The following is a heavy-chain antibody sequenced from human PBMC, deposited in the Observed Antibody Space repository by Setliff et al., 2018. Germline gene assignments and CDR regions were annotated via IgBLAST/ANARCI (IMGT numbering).Heavy chain of an antibody. J-gene: IGHJ3*02. CDR3: ATKRLYYNFWSGYSSADAFDI. CDR2: FDPEDGET. CDR1: GYTLTELS. V-gene: IGHV1-24*01. Sequence: ASVKVSCKVSGYTLTELSRHWVRQAPGKGLEWMGGFDPEDGETIYAQKFQGRVTMTEDTSTDTAYMELSSLRSEDTAVYYCATKRLYYNFWSGYSSADAFDIWGQGTMVTV. D-gene: IGHD3-3*01.